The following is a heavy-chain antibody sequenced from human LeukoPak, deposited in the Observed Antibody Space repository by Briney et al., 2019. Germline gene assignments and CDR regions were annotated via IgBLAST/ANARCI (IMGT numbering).Heavy chain of an antibody. V-gene: IGHV3-23*01. CDR1: GFTFSSYA. CDR2: ISGSGGST. J-gene: IGHJ5*02. Sequence: GGSLRLSCAASGFTFSSYAMSWVRQAPGKGLEWVSAISGSGGSTYYADSVKGRFTNSRDNSKNTLYLQMNSLRAEDTAVYYCAKMYQLHNWFDPWGQGTLVTVSS. D-gene: IGHD2-2*01. CDR3: AKMYQLHNWFDP.